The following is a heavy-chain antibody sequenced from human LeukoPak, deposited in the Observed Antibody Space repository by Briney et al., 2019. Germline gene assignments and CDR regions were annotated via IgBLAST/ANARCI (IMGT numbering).Heavy chain of an antibody. CDR2: INPNSGGT. CDR1: GYTFTGYY. V-gene: IGHV1-2*02. Sequence: ASVKVSCKASGYTFTGYYMHWVRQAPGQGLEWVGWINPNSGGTNYAQKFQGRVTMTRDTSISTAYMELSRLRSDDTAVYYCAPQDCSSTSCYGALDIWGQETMVTVSS. CDR3: APQDCSSTSCYGALDI. D-gene: IGHD2-2*01. J-gene: IGHJ3*02.